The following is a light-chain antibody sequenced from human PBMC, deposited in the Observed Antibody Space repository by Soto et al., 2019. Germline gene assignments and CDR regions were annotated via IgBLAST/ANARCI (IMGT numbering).Light chain of an antibody. V-gene: IGKV3-15*01. Sequence: EIVMTQSPATLSVSPGERATLSCRASQIVSSNLAWYQQKPGQAPRLLIYAASTRATGIPARFSGSGSGTDFTLTISSLQSEDFAVYYCQHYNNWPPWTFGQGTKVEIK. J-gene: IGKJ1*01. CDR3: QHYNNWPPWT. CDR1: QIVSSN. CDR2: AAS.